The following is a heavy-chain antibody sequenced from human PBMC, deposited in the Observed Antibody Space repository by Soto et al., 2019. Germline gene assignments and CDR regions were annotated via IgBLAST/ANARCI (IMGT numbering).Heavy chain of an antibody. CDR1: GYTFTSPD. Sequence: ASVKVSCKASGYTFTSPDINWVRQATGQGLEWMGWMNPNSGNTGYTQKFQGRVTMTRDTSISTAYMELSGLTSEDTAVYYCARSRDNFKGFDLWGQGTLVTVSS. D-gene: IGHD1-20*01. CDR2: MNPNSGNT. V-gene: IGHV1-8*01. J-gene: IGHJ5*02. CDR3: ARSRDNFKGFDL.